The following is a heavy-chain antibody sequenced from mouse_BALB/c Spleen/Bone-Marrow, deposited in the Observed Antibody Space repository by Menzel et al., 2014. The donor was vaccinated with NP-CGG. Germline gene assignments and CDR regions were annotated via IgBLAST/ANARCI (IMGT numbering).Heavy chain of an antibody. CDR1: GFTFSSFG. Sequence: EVQVVESGGGLVQPGGSRKLSCAASGFTFSSFGMHWVRQAPEKGLEWVAYISSGSSTIYCADTVKGRFTISRDNPKNTLFLQMTSLRSEDTAMYYCARSWEYFDVWGAGTTVTVSS. V-gene: IGHV5-17*02. CDR3: ARSWEYFDV. J-gene: IGHJ1*01. D-gene: IGHD4-1*01. CDR2: ISSGSSTI.